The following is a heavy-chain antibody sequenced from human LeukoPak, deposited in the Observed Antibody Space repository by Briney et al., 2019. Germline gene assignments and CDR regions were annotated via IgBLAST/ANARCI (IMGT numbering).Heavy chain of an antibody. V-gene: IGHV1-8*01. CDR1: GYTFTSND. CDR3: AKTYYYDSSGSGAFDI. Sequence: ASVTVYCKAYGYTFTSNDINWVRQATGHGIEWMGWMNPNSGNTGYAQKFQGRVTMTRNTSISTAYMELSSLRSEDTAVYYCAKTYYYDSSGSGAFDIWGQGTMVTVSS. D-gene: IGHD3-22*01. J-gene: IGHJ3*02. CDR2: MNPNSGNT.